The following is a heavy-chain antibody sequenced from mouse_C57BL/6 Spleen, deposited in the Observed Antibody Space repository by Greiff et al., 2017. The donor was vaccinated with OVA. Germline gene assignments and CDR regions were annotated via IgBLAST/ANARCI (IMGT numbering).Heavy chain of an antibody. V-gene: IGHV1-54*01. CDR1: GYAFTNYL. J-gene: IGHJ2*01. D-gene: IGHD1-1*01. CDR2: INPGSGGT. CDR3: ARSGYYGSSYRVWDY. Sequence: QVQLQQSGAELVRPGTSVKVSCKASGYAFTNYLIEWVKQRPGQGLEWIGVINPGSGGTNYNEKFKGKATLTAAKSSSTAYMQLSSLTSEDSAVYVGARSGYYGSSYRVWDYWGQGTTLTVSS.